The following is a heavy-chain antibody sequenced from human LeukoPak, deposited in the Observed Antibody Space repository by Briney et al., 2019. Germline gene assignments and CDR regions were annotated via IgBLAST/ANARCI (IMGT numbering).Heavy chain of an antibody. D-gene: IGHD4-11*01. CDR1: GFSLSTSGVG. Sequence: SGPTLVKPTQTLTLTCTFCGFSLSTSGVGVGWIRQPPGKALEWLALIYWNDDKRYSPSLKSRLTITKDTSKNQVVLTMTNMDPVDTATYSCAHKHIQYPALDFDYWGQGTLVTVSS. V-gene: IGHV2-5*01. CDR2: IYWNDDK. CDR3: AHKHIQYPALDFDY. J-gene: IGHJ4*02.